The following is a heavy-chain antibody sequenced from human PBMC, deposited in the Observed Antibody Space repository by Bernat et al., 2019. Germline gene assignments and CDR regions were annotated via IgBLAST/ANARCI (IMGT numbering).Heavy chain of an antibody. Sequence: QVQLVESGGGVVQPGRSLRLSCAASGFTFSSYGMHWVRQAPGKGLEWVAVISYDGSNKYYADSVKGRFTISRDNSKNTLYLQMNSLRAEDTAVYYCAKERLRYCTNGVCYYYGLDVWGQGTTVTVSS. CDR3: AKERLRYCTNGVCYYYGLDV. CDR2: ISYDGSNK. J-gene: IGHJ6*02. CDR1: GFTFSSYG. D-gene: IGHD2-8*01. V-gene: IGHV3-30*18.